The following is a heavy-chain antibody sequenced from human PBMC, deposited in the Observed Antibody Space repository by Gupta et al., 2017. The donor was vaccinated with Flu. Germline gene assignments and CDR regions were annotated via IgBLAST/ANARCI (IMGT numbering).Heavy chain of an antibody. CDR3: ARDWGYCTSTSCNREFDY. Sequence: GIPTYAQGFTGRFVFSVDTSVSTAYLQITSLKPEDTAVYYCARDWGYCTSTSCNREFDYWGQGTLVTVSS. V-gene: IGHV7-4-1*02. D-gene: IGHD2-2*01. J-gene: IGHJ4*02. CDR2: GIP.